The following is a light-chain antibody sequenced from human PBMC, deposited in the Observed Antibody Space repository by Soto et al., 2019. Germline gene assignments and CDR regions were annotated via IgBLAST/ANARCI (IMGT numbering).Light chain of an antibody. Sequence: QSVLTQPRSVSGSPGQSVTISCTGTSSDVGGYNYVSWYQQHPGKAPKLMIYDVSKRPSGVPDPFSGSKSGNTASLTISGLQAEDEADYYCCSYAGSYVFGTGTKLTVL. CDR2: DVS. V-gene: IGLV2-11*01. CDR3: CSYAGSYV. CDR1: SSDVGGYNY. J-gene: IGLJ1*01.